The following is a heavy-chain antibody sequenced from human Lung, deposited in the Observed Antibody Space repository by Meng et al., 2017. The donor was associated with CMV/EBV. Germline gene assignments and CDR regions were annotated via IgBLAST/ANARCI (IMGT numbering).Heavy chain of an antibody. J-gene: IGHJ4*02. CDR1: GGSFSGSY. CDR3: AKEGRNAGYNHFVS. D-gene: IGHD5-24*01. Sequence: CAVYGGSFSGSYWRWIRQPPGKGLEWIGEINHSGSTNYNPSLKSRVTISVDTSKNQFSLKLSSVTAADTAVYYCAKEGRNAGYNHFVSWGQGTLVTVSS. CDR2: INHSGST. V-gene: IGHV4-34*01.